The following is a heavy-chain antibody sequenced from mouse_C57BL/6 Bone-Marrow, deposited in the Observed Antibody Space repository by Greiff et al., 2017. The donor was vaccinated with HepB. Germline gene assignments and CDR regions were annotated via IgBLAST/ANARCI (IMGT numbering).Heavy chain of an antibody. Sequence: EVKLMESGAELVKPGASVKLSCTASGFNIKDYYMHWVKQRTEQGLEWIGRIDPEDGETKYAPTFQGKATITADTSSNTAYLQLSSLTSEDTAVYYCASSNPAWFAYWGQGTLVTVSA. V-gene: IGHV14-2*01. CDR2: IDPEDGET. D-gene: IGHD2-5*01. CDR1: GFNIKDYY. CDR3: ASSNPAWFAY. J-gene: IGHJ3*01.